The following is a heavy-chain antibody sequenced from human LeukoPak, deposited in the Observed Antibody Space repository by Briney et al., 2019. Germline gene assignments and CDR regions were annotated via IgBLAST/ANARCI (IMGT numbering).Heavy chain of an antibody. CDR2: IYYSGST. J-gene: IGHJ3*02. D-gene: IGHD2-2*01. Sequence: SRTLSLTCTVSGGSISSGDYYWSWIRQPPGKGLEWIGYIYYSGSTYYNPSLKSRVTISVDTSKNQFSLKLSSVTAADTAVYYCAREVVVPAASDAFDIWGQGTMVTVSS. CDR3: AREVVVPAASDAFDI. CDR1: GGSISSGDYY. V-gene: IGHV4-30-4*08.